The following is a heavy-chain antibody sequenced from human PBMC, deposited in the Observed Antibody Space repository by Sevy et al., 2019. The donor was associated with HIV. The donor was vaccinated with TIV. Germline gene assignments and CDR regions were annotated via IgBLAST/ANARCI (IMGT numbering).Heavy chain of an antibody. J-gene: IGHJ6*02. CDR1: GYTFTGYY. CDR3: ASGQAYYDILTGYEYYYYYGMDV. Sequence: ASVKVSCKASGYTFTGYYMHWVRQAPGQGLEWMGWINPNSGGTNYAQKFQGRVTMTRDTSISTAYMELSRLRSDDTAVYYCASGQAYYDILTGYEYYYYYGMDVWGQGTTVTVSS. CDR2: INPNSGGT. D-gene: IGHD3-9*01. V-gene: IGHV1-2*02.